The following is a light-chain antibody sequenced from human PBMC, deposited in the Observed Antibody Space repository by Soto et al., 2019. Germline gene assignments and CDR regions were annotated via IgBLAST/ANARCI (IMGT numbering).Light chain of an antibody. CDR2: DVS. CDR1: SSDVGGYNF. J-gene: IGLJ2*01. CDR3: TSYTSTNTQL. V-gene: IGLV2-14*03. Sequence: QSALTQPASVSGSPGQSITISCTGTSSDVGGYNFVSWHQQHPGKAPKLMIYDVSNRPSGVSNRFSGSKSGNTASLPISGLQAEDEADYYCTSYTSTNTQLFGGGTKLTVL.